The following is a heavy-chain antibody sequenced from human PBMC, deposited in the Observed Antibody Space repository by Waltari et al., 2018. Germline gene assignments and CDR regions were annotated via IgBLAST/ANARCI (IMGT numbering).Heavy chain of an antibody. CDR2: INAGNGNT. D-gene: IGHD3-22*01. Sequence: QVQLVQSGAEVKKPGASVKVSCKASGYTFTSYAMHWVRQAPGQRIEWMGWINAGNGNTKYSQKFQGRVTITRDTSASTAYMELSSLRSEDTAVYYCARDPGIVVDGDYWGQGTLVTVSS. V-gene: IGHV1-3*01. CDR3: ARDPGIVVDGDY. J-gene: IGHJ4*02. CDR1: GYTFTSYA.